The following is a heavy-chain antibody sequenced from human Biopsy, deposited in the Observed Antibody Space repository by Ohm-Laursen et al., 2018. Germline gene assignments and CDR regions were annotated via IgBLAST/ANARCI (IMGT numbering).Heavy chain of an antibody. CDR3: AREGDDSSGYTPHYFDY. CDR2: ISYDGSGE. V-gene: IGHV3-30*03. J-gene: IGHJ4*02. CDR1: GFTFTSYA. Sequence: SLRLSCSASGFTFTSYAMHWVRQAPGKGLEWVAVISYDGSGEYYADPLQGRFTISRDDPKNTLYLQMNSLRAEDTAVYYCAREGDDSSGYTPHYFDYWGQGTLVTVSS. D-gene: IGHD3-22*01.